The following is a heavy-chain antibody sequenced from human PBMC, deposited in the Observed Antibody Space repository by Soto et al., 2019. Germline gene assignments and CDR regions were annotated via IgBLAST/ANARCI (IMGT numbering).Heavy chain of an antibody. CDR1: GYAFSSYW. D-gene: IGHD2-8*02. CDR3: ARGYCTATICDPWFDP. V-gene: IGHV5-51*01. J-gene: IGHJ5*02. Sequence: PGESLKISCTGSGYAFSSYWIAWVRQIPGKGLEWMGIIYPGDSDTRYSTSFQGQVTISVDKSITTAYLQWSSLKASDTAMYYCARGYCTATICDPWFDPWGQGTLVTVSS. CDR2: IYPGDSDT.